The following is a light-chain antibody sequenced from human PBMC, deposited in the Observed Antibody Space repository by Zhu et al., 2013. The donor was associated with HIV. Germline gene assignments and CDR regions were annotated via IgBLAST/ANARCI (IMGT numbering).Light chain of an antibody. Sequence: QSALTQPASVSGSPGQSITISCTGTSSDVGGYNYVSWYQQHPGKAPKLMIYEVSNRPSGVSNRFSGSKSGNTASLTISGLQAEDEADYYCCSYAGSRIRVFGGGTKLTVL. J-gene: IGLJ3*02. CDR2: EVS. V-gene: IGLV2-14*01. CDR1: SSDVGGYNY. CDR3: CSYAGSRIRV.